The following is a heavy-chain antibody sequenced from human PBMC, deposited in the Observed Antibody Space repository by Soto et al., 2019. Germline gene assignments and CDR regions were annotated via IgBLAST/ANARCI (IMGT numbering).Heavy chain of an antibody. V-gene: IGHV1-69*12. CDR3: ARDGYYYDSSGYYYYFDY. J-gene: IGHJ4*02. CDR1: GGTFSSYA. CDR2: IIPIFGTA. Sequence: QVKLVQSGAEVKKPGSSVKVSCKASGGTFSSYAISWVRQAPGQGLEWMGGIIPIFGTANYAQKFQGRVTITADESTSTAYMELSSLRSEDTAVYYCARDGYYYDSSGYYYYFDYWGQGTLVTVSS. D-gene: IGHD3-22*01.